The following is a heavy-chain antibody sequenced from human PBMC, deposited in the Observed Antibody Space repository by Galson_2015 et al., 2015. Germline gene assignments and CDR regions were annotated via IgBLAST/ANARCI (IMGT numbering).Heavy chain of an antibody. CDR1: GGSVSSGSYY. J-gene: IGHJ3*02. D-gene: IGHD1-14*01. Sequence: ETLSLTCTVSGGSVSSGSYYWSWIRQPPGKGLEWIGYIYYSGSTNYNPSLKSRVTISVDTSKNQFSLKLSSVTAADTAVYYCARGSPVRPDIEDAFEIWGQGTMVTVSS. V-gene: IGHV4-61*01. CDR2: IYYSGST. CDR3: ARGSPVRPDIEDAFEI.